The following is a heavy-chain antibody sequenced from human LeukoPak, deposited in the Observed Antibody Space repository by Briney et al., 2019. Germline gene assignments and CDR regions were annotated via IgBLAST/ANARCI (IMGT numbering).Heavy chain of an antibody. CDR2: ISSSGSTI. Sequence: GGSLRLSCAASGFTFSSYSMNWVRQAPGKGLEWVSYISSSGSTIYYADSVKGRFTISRDNAKNSLYLQMNSLRAEDTAVYYCARDGIAARRVHLGYWGQGTLVTVSS. D-gene: IGHD6-6*01. V-gene: IGHV3-48*04. J-gene: IGHJ4*02. CDR3: ARDGIAARRVHLGY. CDR1: GFTFSSYS.